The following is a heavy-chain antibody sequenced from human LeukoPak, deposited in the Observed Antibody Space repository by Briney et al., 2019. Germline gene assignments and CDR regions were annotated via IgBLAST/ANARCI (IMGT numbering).Heavy chain of an antibody. J-gene: IGHJ4*02. V-gene: IGHV4-4*07. Sequence: PSETLSLTCIVSGGSISSYYWTWIRQPAGKGLEWIGRISVSGRSNYNPSLKSRVTMSIDASNNQFSLKLTSVSAADTAVYFCAGTGGYDNFDYWGQGTLVTVSS. CDR2: ISVSGRS. D-gene: IGHD5-12*01. CDR3: AGTGGYDNFDY. CDR1: GGSISSYY.